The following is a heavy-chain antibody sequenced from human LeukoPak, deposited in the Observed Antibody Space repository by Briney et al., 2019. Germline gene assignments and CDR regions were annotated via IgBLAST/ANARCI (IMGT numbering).Heavy chain of an antibody. V-gene: IGHV4-34*09. CDR1: GGSFSGYY. J-gene: IGHJ3*02. CDR2: INHSGST. CDR3: ARDSSGYQRAAFDI. D-gene: IGHD3-22*01. Sequence: SETLSLTCAVYGGSFSGYYWSWIRQPPGKGLEWIGEINHSGSTNYNPSLKSRPTISVDPSKTQFSLKLSSVTAADTAVYYCARDSSGYQRAAFDIWGQGTVVTVSS.